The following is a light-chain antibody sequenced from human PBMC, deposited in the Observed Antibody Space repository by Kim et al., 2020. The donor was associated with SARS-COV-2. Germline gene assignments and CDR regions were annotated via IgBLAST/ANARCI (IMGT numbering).Light chain of an antibody. CDR3: QAWDSSTAKVV. CDR2: QDS. Sequence: PGQTASITCAGDKLGDKYACWYQQKPGQSPVLVIYQDSERPSGIPERFSGSKSGNTATLTISGTQAVDEADYYCQAWDSSTAKVVFGGGNKLTVL. J-gene: IGLJ2*01. CDR1: KLGDKY. V-gene: IGLV3-1*01.